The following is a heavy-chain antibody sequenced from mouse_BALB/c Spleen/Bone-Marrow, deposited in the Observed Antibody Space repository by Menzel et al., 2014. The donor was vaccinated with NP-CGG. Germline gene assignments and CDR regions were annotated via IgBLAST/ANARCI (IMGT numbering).Heavy chain of an antibody. J-gene: IGHJ3*01. V-gene: IGHV5-6*01. D-gene: IGHD4-1*02. CDR1: GFTFSSYG. CDR2: INNGGTYT. Sequence: EVKLMESGGDLVKPGGSLKLSCAASGFTFSSYGMSWVRQTPDKRLEWVATINNGGTYTYYPDSVKGRFTISRDNAKNTLYLQISSLKSEDTAMYYCALNWDSAYWGQGTLVTVSA. CDR3: ALNWDSAY.